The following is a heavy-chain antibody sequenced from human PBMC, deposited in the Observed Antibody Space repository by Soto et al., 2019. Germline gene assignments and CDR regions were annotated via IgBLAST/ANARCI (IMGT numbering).Heavy chain of an antibody. Sequence: GGSLRLSYAASGFTFSSYSKNWVRQALGKGLEWVSYITSSSSTIYYADSVKGRFTISRDNAKNSLYLQMNSLRDEDTAVYYXXXXXXXXXXXYFLRPNWFDPWGQGT. CDR3: XXXXXXXXXXYFLRPNWFDP. J-gene: IGHJ5*02. CDR2: ITSSSSTI. D-gene: IGHD3-3*01. CDR1: GFTFSSYS. V-gene: IGHV3-48*02.